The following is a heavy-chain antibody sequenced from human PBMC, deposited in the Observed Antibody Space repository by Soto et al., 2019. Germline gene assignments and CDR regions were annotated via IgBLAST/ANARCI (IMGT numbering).Heavy chain of an antibody. V-gene: IGHV4-31*03. CDR2: IYYSGST. J-gene: IGHJ4*02. CDR1: GGSISRGGYY. Sequence: SETLSLTCSVSGGSISRGGYYWSWIRQHPGKGLEWIGYIYYSGSTYYNPSLKSRVTISVDTSKNQFSLKLSSVTAADTAVYYCAREDRITGTSFDYWGQGTLVTVSS. CDR3: AREDRITGTSFDY. D-gene: IGHD1-20*01.